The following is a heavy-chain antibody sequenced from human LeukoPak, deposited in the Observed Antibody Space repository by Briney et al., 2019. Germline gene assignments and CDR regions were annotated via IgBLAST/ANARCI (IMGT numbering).Heavy chain of an antibody. CDR2: IYYSVST. CDR3: ARVPTVTFFDY. CDR1: GGSISSSSYY. D-gene: IGHD4-17*01. J-gene: IGHJ4*02. V-gene: IGHV4-39*07. Sequence: PSETLSLTCTVSGGSISSSSYYWGWIRQPPGKGLEWIGSIYYSVSTYYNPSLKSRVTISVDTSKNQFSLKLSSVTAADTAVYYCARVPTVTFFDYRGQGTLVTVSS.